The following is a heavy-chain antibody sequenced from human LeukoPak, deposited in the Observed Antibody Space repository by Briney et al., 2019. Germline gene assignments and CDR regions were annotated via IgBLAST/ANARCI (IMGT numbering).Heavy chain of an antibody. J-gene: IGHJ6*02. V-gene: IGHV1-58*01. CDR2: IFVGSGNT. Sequence: ASVKVSCKASGFTFTSSAVQWVRQARGQRLEWIGWIFVGSGNTNYAQKFQERVTITRDMSTSTAYMELSSLRSEDTAVYYCAAGTPSYYYDSSGYTYYYYGMDVWGQGTTVTVSS. CDR3: AAGTPSYYYDSSGYTYYYYGMDV. D-gene: IGHD3-22*01. CDR1: GFTFTSSA.